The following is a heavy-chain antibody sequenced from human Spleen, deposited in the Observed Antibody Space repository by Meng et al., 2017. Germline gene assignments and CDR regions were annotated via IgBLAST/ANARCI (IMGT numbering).Heavy chain of an antibody. V-gene: IGHV3-23*01. CDR3: AKQYGIAVAGTAVDY. J-gene: IGHJ4*02. CDR1: GFTFSSYA. D-gene: IGHD6-19*01. Sequence: GGSLKISCAASGFTFSSYAMSWVRQAPGKGLEWVSGISGSGGSTYYADFVKGRLTISRDNSQNTLYLQMNSLRAEDTAVYYCAKQYGIAVAGTAVDYWGQGTLVTVSS. CDR2: ISGSGGST.